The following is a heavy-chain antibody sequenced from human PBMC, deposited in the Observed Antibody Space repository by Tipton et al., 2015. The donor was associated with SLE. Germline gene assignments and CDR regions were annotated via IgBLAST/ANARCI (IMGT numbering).Heavy chain of an antibody. D-gene: IGHD3-16*01. V-gene: IGHV4-39*07. J-gene: IGHJ4*02. Sequence: TLSLTCTVSGGSISSSSYYWGWIRQPPGKGLEWIGEINHSGSTNYNPSLKSRVTISVDTSKNQFSLKLSSVTAADTAAYYCVRHGGAYSFDYWGQGTLVTVSS. CDR2: INHSGST. CDR1: GGSISSSSYY. CDR3: VRHGGAYSFDY.